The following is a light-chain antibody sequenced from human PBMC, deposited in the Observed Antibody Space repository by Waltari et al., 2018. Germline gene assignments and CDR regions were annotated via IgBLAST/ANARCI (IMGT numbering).Light chain of an antibody. CDR2: GAS. V-gene: IGKV3-15*01. Sequence: EIELTQSPATLSVSPGERATLPCRASQSVTNTLAWYQQKPGQAPRLIIYGASARATGIQARFSGRGSGTEFTLTISCLQSEDFAVYYCQQYYDWPPWTFGQGTKVEVK. CDR1: QSVTNT. CDR3: QQYYDWPPWT. J-gene: IGKJ1*01.